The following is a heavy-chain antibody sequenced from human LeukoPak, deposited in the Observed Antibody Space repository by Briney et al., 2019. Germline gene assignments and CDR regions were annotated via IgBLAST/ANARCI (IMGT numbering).Heavy chain of an antibody. CDR1: GGSISSSRFY. CDR3: ARHVPSDLRIVVVTSDRYFDL. CDR2: IYYSGST. D-gene: IGHD2-21*02. Sequence: PSETLSLTCTVSGGSISSSRFYWGWIRQPPGKGLEWIGTIYYSGSTQYNPSLKSRVTISVDTSKNQFSLNLNSVTAADTAVYYCARHVPSDLRIVVVTSDRYFDLWGRGTLVTVSS. V-gene: IGHV4-39*01. J-gene: IGHJ2*01.